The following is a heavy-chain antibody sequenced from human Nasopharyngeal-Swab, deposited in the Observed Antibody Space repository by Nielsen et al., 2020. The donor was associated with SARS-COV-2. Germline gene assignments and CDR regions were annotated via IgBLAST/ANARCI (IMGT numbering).Heavy chain of an antibody. CDR2: IKQDGGEK. V-gene: IGHV3-7*01. Sequence: GESLKISCAASGLTFSSYWMSWVRQAPGKGLEWVANIKQDGGEKNYVDSVKGRFTISRDNAKNSLFLQMNSLRVADTAVYYCARLLEVGGTPLDYWGQGTPVSVSS. J-gene: IGHJ4*02. CDR1: GLTFSSYW. D-gene: IGHD6-19*01. CDR3: ARLLEVGGTPLDY.